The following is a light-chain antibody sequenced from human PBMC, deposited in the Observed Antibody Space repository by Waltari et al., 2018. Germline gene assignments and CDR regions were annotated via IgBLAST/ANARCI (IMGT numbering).Light chain of an antibody. CDR3: QQYYSTPWT. V-gene: IGKV4-1*01. Sequence: DIVLTQPPDSLAVSLGERATINCKSSQSVLYSSNNKNDLACYQQKPGQPPKLLMYWASSRESGVPDRFSGRGSGTDFTRTISSLQAEDVAVYYCQQYYSTPWTFGQGTKVEIK. J-gene: IGKJ1*01. CDR1: QSVLYSSNNKND. CDR2: WAS.